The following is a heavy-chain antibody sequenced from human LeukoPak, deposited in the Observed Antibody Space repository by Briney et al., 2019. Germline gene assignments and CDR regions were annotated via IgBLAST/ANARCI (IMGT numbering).Heavy chain of an antibody. Sequence: GGSLRLSCAPSGFTFSSYAMSCVRQAPGKGLEWGSAINSSGGKTYYADSVKGGFTISRDNPKNTLYLQMNSLRAEDTAVYYCARAGNYYDASGYYTYFDYWGQGTLVTVSS. V-gene: IGHV3-23*01. J-gene: IGHJ4*02. CDR3: ARAGNYYDASGYYTYFDY. D-gene: IGHD3-22*01. CDR1: GFTFSSYA. CDR2: INSSGGKT.